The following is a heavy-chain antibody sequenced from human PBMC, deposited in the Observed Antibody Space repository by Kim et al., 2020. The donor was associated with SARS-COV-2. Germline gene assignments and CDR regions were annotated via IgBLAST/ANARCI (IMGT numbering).Heavy chain of an antibody. Sequence: SETLSLTCAVYGGSFSGYYWSWIRQPPGKGLEWIGEINHSGSTNYNPSLKSRVTISVDTSKNQFSLKLSSVTAADTAVYHCARRGTYDSSVRAFDIWGQGTMVTVSS. CDR1: GGSFSGYY. CDR2: INHSGST. J-gene: IGHJ3*02. CDR3: ARRGTYDSSVRAFDI. D-gene: IGHD3-22*01. V-gene: IGHV4-34*01.